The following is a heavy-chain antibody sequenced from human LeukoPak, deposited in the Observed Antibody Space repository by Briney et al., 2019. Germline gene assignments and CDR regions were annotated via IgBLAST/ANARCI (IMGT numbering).Heavy chain of an antibody. J-gene: IGHJ4*02. Sequence: GGSLRLSCPASGFTFSSYWMSWVRQAPGKGLEWVANIKQDGSEKYYVHSVKGRFTISRDNAKNSLYLQMNSLRAEDTAVYYCARDKIVGATYFDYWGQGTLVTVSS. D-gene: IGHD1-26*01. CDR1: GFTFSSYW. CDR3: ARDKIVGATYFDY. CDR2: IKQDGSEK. V-gene: IGHV3-7*01.